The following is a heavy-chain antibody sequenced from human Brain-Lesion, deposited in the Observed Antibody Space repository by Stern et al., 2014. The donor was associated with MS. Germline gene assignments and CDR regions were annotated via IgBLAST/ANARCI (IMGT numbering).Heavy chain of an antibody. CDR2: IYYSGFT. CDR1: GGSISSSTYY. Sequence: VQLLESGPGLVKPSETLSLTCTVSGGSISSSTYYWAWIRQPPGKGLEWIGNIYYSGFTYYNPSLKSRFTIPVDMSKNRFSLKLSFGTAADPAIYYCARHDSVPRPSQLYSARDRGPGYFDYWGQGTLVTVSS. J-gene: IGHJ4*02. CDR3: ARHDSVPRPSQLYSARDRGPGYFDY. D-gene: IGHD1-26*01. V-gene: IGHV4-39*01.